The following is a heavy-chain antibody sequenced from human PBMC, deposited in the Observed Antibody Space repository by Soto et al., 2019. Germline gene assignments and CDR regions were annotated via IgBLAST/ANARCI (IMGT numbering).Heavy chain of an antibody. CDR2: IKEDGGGK. J-gene: IGHJ4*02. CDR1: GFTLRNYW. CDR3: ARDGYGYNSLDN. V-gene: IGHV3-7*01. Sequence: EVQLVESGGGSVQPGGTLRRSCANSGFTLRNYWRVWVRQAPGKGLEWVANIKEDGGGKYVGASARGRFTVSRDNAKNALYLQMNNLRAEDTAVYYYARDGYGYNSLDNWGQGTLVTVSS. D-gene: IGHD3-16*02.